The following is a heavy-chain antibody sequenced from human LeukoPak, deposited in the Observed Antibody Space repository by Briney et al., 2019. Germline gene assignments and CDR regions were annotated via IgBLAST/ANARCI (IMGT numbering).Heavy chain of an antibody. Sequence: GGSLRLSCAASGFTFSSYSMNWVRQAPGKGLEWVSSISSSSSYIYYADSVKGRFTISRDNAKNSLYLQMNSLRAEDTAVYYCAREIIAAAGTPFGYWGQGTLVTVSS. CDR3: AREIIAAAGTPFGY. CDR2: ISSSSSYI. J-gene: IGHJ4*02. CDR1: GFTFSSYS. V-gene: IGHV3-21*01. D-gene: IGHD6-13*01.